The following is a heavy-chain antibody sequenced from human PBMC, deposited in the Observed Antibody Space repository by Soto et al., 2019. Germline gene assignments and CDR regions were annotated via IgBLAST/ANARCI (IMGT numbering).Heavy chain of an antibody. CDR1: GFTFSSYG. V-gene: IGHV3-33*01. D-gene: IGHD6-13*01. CDR3: ARGGVLSGSWYVDYGMDV. CDR2: IWYDGSNK. J-gene: IGHJ6*02. Sequence: GGSLRLSCAASGFTFSSYGMHWVRQAPGKGLEWVAVIWYDGSNKYYADSVKGRFTISRDNSKNTLYLQMNSLRAEDTAVYYCARGGVLSGSWYVDYGMDVWGQGTTVTVSS.